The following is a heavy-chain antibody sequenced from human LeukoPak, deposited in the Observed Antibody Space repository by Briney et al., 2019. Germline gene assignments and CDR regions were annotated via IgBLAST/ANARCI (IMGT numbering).Heavy chain of an antibody. V-gene: IGHV4-39*01. Sequence: SETLSLTCTVSGGSISSSSYYWGWIRQPPGKGPEWIGSIYYSGSTYYNPSLKSRVTISVDTSKNQFSLKLSSVTAADTAVYYCARQGRVITFGGVIVTTTYYWGQGTLVTVSS. CDR3: ARQGRVITFGGVIVTTTYY. CDR1: GGSISSSSYY. D-gene: IGHD3-16*02. CDR2: IYYSGST. J-gene: IGHJ4*02.